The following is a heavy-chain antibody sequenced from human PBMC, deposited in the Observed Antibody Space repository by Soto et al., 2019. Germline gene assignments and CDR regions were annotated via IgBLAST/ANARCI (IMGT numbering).Heavy chain of an antibody. Sequence: QVQLQESGPGLVKPSGTLSLTCAVSGGSMSRSYWWTWLRQSPGKGLEWLGEINESGEYNYAPSFSSRVTMSVDKSRNHFSVMLTSVTAAATAISYCASVGSGWDAPLDWWGQGTVVTVSP. V-gene: IGHV4-4*02. D-gene: IGHD6-19*01. CDR2: INESGEY. CDR3: ASVGSGWDAPLDW. J-gene: IGHJ4*02. CDR1: GGSMSRSYW.